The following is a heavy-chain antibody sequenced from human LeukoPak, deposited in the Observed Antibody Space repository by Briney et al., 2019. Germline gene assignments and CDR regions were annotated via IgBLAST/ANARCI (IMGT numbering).Heavy chain of an antibody. CDR1: GFTFSNAW. CDR3: TTGVSKLYYYGDY. Sequence: GGSLRLSCAASGFTFSNAWMSWVRRAPGKGLEWVGRIKSKTDGGTTDYAAPVKGTFTISRDDSKNTLYLQMNSLRTEDTAVYYCTTGVSKLYYYGDYWGQGTLVTVSS. D-gene: IGHD3-10*01. V-gene: IGHV3-15*01. J-gene: IGHJ4*02. CDR2: IKSKTDGGTT.